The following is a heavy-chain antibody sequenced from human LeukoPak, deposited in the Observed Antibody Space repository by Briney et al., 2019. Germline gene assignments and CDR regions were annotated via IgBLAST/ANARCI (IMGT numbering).Heavy chain of an antibody. J-gene: IGHJ6*02. CDR1: GGSISSYY. CDR3: ARALTTIGYCYGMDV. V-gene: IGHV4-59*01. Sequence: SETLSLTCTVSGGSISSYYWSWIRQPPGKGLEWIGYIYYSGSTNYNPSLKSRVTISVDTSKNQFSLKLSSVTAADTAVYYCARALTTIGYCYGMDVWGQGTTVTVSS. D-gene: IGHD4-17*01. CDR2: IYYSGST.